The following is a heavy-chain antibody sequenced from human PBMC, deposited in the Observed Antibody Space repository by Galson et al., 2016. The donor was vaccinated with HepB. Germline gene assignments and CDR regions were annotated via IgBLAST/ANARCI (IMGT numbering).Heavy chain of an antibody. Sequence: ETLSLTCTVSGDSIGSNSYYWGWIRQPPGKGLEWIGSIYSSGSTYYNPSLKSRVTISVDTSKNQFSLQLNSVTPEDTAVYYCARAGTNWDGGGDHWFDPWGQGTLVTVSS. CDR2: IYSSGST. CDR1: GDSIGSNSYY. V-gene: IGHV4-39*07. J-gene: IGHJ5*02. CDR3: ARAGTNWDGGGDHWFDP. D-gene: IGHD7-27*01.